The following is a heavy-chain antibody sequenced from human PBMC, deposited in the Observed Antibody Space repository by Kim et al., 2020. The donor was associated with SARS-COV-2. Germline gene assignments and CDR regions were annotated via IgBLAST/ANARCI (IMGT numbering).Heavy chain of an antibody. D-gene: IGHD2-2*01. CDR3: ARDCQVAYCSSTSCYRGGIDN. Sequence: ASVKVSCKASGYTFTSYGISWVRQAPGQGLEWMGWISAYNGNTNDAQKLQGRVTMTTDTSTSTAYMELRSLRSDETAVYYCARDCQVAYCSSTSCYRGGIDNWGQGTLVTVSS. CDR1: GYTFTSYG. V-gene: IGHV1-18*04. CDR2: ISAYNGNT. J-gene: IGHJ4*02.